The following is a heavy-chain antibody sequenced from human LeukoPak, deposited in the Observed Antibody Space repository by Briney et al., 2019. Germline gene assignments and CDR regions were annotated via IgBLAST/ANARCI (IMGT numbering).Heavy chain of an antibody. CDR3: AMSSGGYSYGLDY. Sequence: SETLSLTCAVSGYSISSGYYWGWIRQPPGKGLEWIGSIYHSGSTYYNPSLKSRVTISVDTSKNQFSLKLSSVTAADTAVYYCAMSSGGYSYGLDYWGQGTLVTVSS. V-gene: IGHV4-38-2*01. CDR1: GYSISSGYY. CDR2: IYHSGST. D-gene: IGHD5-18*01. J-gene: IGHJ4*02.